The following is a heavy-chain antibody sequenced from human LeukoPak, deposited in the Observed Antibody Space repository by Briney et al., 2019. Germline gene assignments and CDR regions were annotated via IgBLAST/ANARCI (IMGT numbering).Heavy chain of an antibody. CDR2: INAGNGNT. V-gene: IGHV1-3*01. CDR1: GYTFTSYA. J-gene: IGHJ5*02. Sequence: ASVKVSCKASGYTFTSYAMHWVRQAPGQRLEWMGWINAGNGNTKYSQKFQGRVTITRDTSASTAYMGLSSLRSEDTAVYYCARDRGDYGFDPWGQGTLVTVSS. CDR3: ARDRGDYGFDP. D-gene: IGHD4-17*01.